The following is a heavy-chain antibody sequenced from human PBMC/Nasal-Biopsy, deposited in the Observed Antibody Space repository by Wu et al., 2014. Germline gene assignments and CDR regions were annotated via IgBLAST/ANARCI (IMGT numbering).Heavy chain of an antibody. Sequence: LRLSCATLGFNFRDFGMHWVRQAPGKGLEWVAFIAYDGSSPKYADVVKGRFIISRDNSKSTLELQMSSLRPGDTAVYYCARDGVTKRYNTYYHMDVWGKWDHGQRLL. J-gene: IGHJ6*03. D-gene: IGHD4-17*01. CDR1: GFNFRDFG. V-gene: IGHV3-30*04. CDR2: IAYDGSSP. CDR3: ARDGVTKRYNTYYHMDV.